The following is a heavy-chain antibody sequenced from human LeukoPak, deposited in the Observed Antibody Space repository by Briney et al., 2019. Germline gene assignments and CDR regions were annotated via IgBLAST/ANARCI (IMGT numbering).Heavy chain of an antibody. Sequence: SETLSLTCTVSGGSISSYYWSWIRQPPGKRLEWIGYMYYSGSTNYNPSLKSRVTISVDTSKNQFSLKLSSVTAADTAVYYCARGRAGYGFDYWGQGTLVTVSS. V-gene: IGHV4-59*01. CDR1: GGSISSYY. CDR3: ARGRAGYGFDY. CDR2: MYYSGST. J-gene: IGHJ4*02. D-gene: IGHD5-18*01.